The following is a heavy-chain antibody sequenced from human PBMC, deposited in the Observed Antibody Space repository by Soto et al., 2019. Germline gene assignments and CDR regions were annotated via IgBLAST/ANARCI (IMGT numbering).Heavy chain of an antibody. J-gene: IGHJ5*02. CDR1: GFTFGDYA. CDR2: IRSKAYGGTT. V-gene: IGHV3-49*03. CDR3: TRDLEGCSSTSCYMNWFDP. Sequence: PGGSLRLSCTASGFTFGDYAMSWFRQAPGKGLEWVGFIRSKAYGGTTEYAASVKGRFTISRDDSKSIAYLQMNSLKTEDTAVYYCTRDLEGCSSTSCYMNWFDPWGQGTLVTVSS. D-gene: IGHD2-2*02.